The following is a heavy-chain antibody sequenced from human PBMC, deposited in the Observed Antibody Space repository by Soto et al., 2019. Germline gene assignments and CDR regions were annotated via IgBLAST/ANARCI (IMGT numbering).Heavy chain of an antibody. CDR1: GFTFSSYA. D-gene: IGHD3-16*01. V-gene: IGHV3-23*01. Sequence: EVQLMESGGGLVQPGGSLRLSCASTGFTFSSYAMTWVRQAPGKGLEWVPSISGNGDTTNYADSVKGRFTISRDSSKNTVFLQMTTLTAEDTAIYYCVKGLRFWGQGTLVTVSS. CDR2: ISGNGDTT. J-gene: IGHJ4*02. CDR3: VKGLRF.